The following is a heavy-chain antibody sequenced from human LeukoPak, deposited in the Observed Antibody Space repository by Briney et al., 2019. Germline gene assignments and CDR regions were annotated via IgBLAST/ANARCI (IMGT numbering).Heavy chain of an antibody. V-gene: IGHV3-33*03. D-gene: IGHD4-23*01. Sequence: GGSLRLSCVASGFTFNNYAMHWVRQAPGKGLEWVAVIWYDGSNKYYADSVKGRFTISRDNAKNSLYLQMNSLRAEDTALYYCAKDPDYGGNPEYFQHWGQGTLVTVSS. J-gene: IGHJ1*01. CDR1: GFTFNNYA. CDR2: IWYDGSNK. CDR3: AKDPDYGGNPEYFQH.